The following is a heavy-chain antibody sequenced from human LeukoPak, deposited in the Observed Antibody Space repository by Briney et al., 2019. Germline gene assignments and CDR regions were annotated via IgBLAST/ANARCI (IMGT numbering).Heavy chain of an antibody. J-gene: IGHJ3*02. CDR2: IKSKTDGGTT. Sequence: GGSLRLSCAASGFTFSNAWMSWVRQAPGKGLEWVGRIKSKTDGGTTDYAAPVKGRFTISRDDTKNTLYLQMNSLKTEDTAVYYCTACLWPIDAFDIWGQGTMVTVSS. D-gene: IGHD3-10*01. V-gene: IGHV3-15*01. CDR3: TACLWPIDAFDI. CDR1: GFTFSNAW.